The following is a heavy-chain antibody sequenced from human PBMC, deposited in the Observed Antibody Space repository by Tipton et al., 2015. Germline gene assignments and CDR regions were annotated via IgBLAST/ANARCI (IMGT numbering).Heavy chain of an antibody. Sequence: TLSLTCTVSGGSVSTSNYYWGWIRQSPGKGLEWIGYISYSGSTHYNPSLKRRVTISLDTSKNQFSLTPNSVTAADTAVYYCARDLEHGMDVWGQGTTVTVSS. CDR2: ISYSGST. D-gene: IGHD5-24*01. CDR1: GGSVSTSNYY. CDR3: ARDLEHGMDV. V-gene: IGHV4-61*01. J-gene: IGHJ6*02.